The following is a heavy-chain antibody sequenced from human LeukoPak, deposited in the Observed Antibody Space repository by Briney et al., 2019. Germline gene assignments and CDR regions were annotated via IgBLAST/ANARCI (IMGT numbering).Heavy chain of an antibody. D-gene: IGHD6-19*01. CDR3: VAGTASHY. CDR2: ISYDGSNK. V-gene: IGHV3-30-3*01. J-gene: IGHJ4*02. CDR1: GFTFSSYA. Sequence: GGSLRLSCAASGFTFSSYAMHWVRQAPGKGLEWVAGISYDGSNKYYADSVKGRFTISRDNSKNTLYLQMNSLRAEDTAVYYSVAGTASHYWGQGTLVTVSS.